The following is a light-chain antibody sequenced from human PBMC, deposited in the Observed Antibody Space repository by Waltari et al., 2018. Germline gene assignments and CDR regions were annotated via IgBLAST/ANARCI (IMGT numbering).Light chain of an antibody. J-gene: IGKJ2*01. CDR2: SAS. Sequence: DIQMTQSPSSVSAPVGDRVTITCRAIQGISTWLAWYQQKPGKAPKLLIYSASTLQSGVPSRFSGSGSGTEVTLTISSLQPEDFATYYCQQYSTYSTFGQGTKLEIK. CDR3: QQYSTYST. V-gene: IGKV1D-16*01. CDR1: QGISTW.